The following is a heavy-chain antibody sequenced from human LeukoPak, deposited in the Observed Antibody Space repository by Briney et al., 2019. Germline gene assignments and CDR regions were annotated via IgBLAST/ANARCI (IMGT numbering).Heavy chain of an antibody. CDR2: ISSSSSYI. Sequence: GGSLRLSCAASGFTFSTYSMNWVRQAPGKGLEWVSCISSSSSYIYYADSVKGRFTISRDNAKNSLYLQMDSLRGEDTAVYYCTRDVASSTYHFESSGLLDYWGQGTLVTVSS. J-gene: IGHJ4*02. D-gene: IGHD3-22*01. CDR3: TRDVASSTYHFESSGLLDY. CDR1: GFTFSTYS. V-gene: IGHV3-21*01.